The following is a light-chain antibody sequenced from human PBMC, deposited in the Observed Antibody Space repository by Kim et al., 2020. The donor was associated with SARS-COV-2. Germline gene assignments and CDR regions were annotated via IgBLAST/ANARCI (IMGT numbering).Light chain of an antibody. CDR3: GTWDSSLSARV. CDR2: DNN. Sequence: GPRVTHSCSGNNSNIVNNYVTWYQQLPGTAPKLLIYDNNKRPSGIPDRFSGSKSGTSATLGITGLQTGDEADYYCGTWDSSLSARVFGGGTQLTVL. CDR1: NSNIVNNY. V-gene: IGLV1-51*01. J-gene: IGLJ3*02.